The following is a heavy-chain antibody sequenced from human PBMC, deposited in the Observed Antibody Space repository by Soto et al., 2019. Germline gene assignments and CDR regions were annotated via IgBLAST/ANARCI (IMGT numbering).Heavy chain of an antibody. CDR1: GFTFSSYE. Sequence: EVQLVESGGGLVQPGGSLRLSCAASGFTFSSYEMNWVRQAPGKGLEWVSYISSSGSTIYYADSVKGRFTISRDNAKNSLYLQMNSLRAEDTAVYYCARGVTMVRGVHDAFDIWGQGTMVTVSS. CDR3: ARGVTMVRGVHDAFDI. D-gene: IGHD3-10*01. J-gene: IGHJ3*02. CDR2: ISSSGSTI. V-gene: IGHV3-48*03.